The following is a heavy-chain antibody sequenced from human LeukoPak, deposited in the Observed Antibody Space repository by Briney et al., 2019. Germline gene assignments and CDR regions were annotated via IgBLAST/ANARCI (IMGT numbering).Heavy chain of an antibody. V-gene: IGHV4-39*07. D-gene: IGHD3-22*01. CDR3: TRGSIAYYYMDV. CDR1: GDSISGSSSY. CDR2: MYYSGST. J-gene: IGHJ6*03. Sequence: SETLSLTCTVSGDSISGSSSYWGWIRQPPGKGLEWIGTMYYSGSTNYNPSLKSRVTISVDTSKNQFSLKLSSVTAADTAVYYCTRGSIAYYYMDVWGKGTTVTISS.